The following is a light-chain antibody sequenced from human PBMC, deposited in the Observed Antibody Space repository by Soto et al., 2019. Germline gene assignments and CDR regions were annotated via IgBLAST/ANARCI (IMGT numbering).Light chain of an antibody. J-gene: IGKJ1*01. CDR2: GAS. CDR1: QSVSSSY. CDR3: QQYVGSWT. Sequence: EIVLTQSPGTQSLSPGERATLSCRASQSVSSSYLAWYQQKPGQAPRLLIYGASSRATGIPDRFSGSGSGTDFTLTISRLEPEDFAVYYCQQYVGSWTFGQGTKVEIK. V-gene: IGKV3-20*01.